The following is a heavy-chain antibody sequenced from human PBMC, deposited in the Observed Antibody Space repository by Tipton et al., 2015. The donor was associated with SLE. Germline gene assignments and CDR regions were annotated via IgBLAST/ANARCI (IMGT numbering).Heavy chain of an antibody. Sequence: TLSLTCTVSGGSISRYYWSWIRQPPGKGLEWIGYIYYSGNTKYNPSLKSRVTISVDTSKNQFSLKLSSVTAADTAVYYCARSLSRKWTLDRWGQGTLVTVSS. V-gene: IGHV4-59*12. J-gene: IGHJ5*02. CDR3: ARSLSRKWTLDR. D-gene: IGHD1-26*01. CDR2: IYYSGNT. CDR1: GGSISRYY.